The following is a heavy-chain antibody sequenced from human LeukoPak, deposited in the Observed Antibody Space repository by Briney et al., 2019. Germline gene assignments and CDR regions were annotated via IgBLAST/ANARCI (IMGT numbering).Heavy chain of an antibody. D-gene: IGHD5-18*01. CDR1: GFPFSSYG. V-gene: IGHV3-30*02. J-gene: IGHJ4*02. CDR3: AKDQPQHSYGPTPFDY. Sequence: PGGSLRLSCAASGFPFSSYGMHWVRQAPGKGLEWVAFIPYDGSNKYYADSVKGRFTISRDNSKNTLYLQMNSLRAEDTAVYYCAKDQPQHSYGPTPFDYWGQGTLVTVSS. CDR2: IPYDGSNK.